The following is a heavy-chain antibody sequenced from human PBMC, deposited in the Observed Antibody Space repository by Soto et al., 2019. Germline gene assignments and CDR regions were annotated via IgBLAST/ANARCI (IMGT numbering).Heavy chain of an antibody. Sequence: SETLSLTCAVYGGSFSGYYWNWIRQPPGKGLEWIGEIDHSGYTNYNPSLKSRVTISVDTSKNQFSLRLTSVTAADTAVYYCARYRREAVAGYTLDHWGQGSLVTVSS. CDR2: IDHSGYT. CDR1: GGSFSGYY. CDR3: ARYRREAVAGYTLDH. D-gene: IGHD6-13*01. V-gene: IGHV4-34*01. J-gene: IGHJ5*02.